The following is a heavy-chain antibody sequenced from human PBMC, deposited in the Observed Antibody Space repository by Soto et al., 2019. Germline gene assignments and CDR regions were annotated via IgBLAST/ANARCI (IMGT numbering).Heavy chain of an antibody. D-gene: IGHD2-2*01. V-gene: IGHV3-33*01. CDR3: ARGRNCSSTSCYFWDYYYYYGMDV. CDR1: GFTFSSYG. Sequence: QVQLVESGGGVVQPGRSLRLSCAASGFTFSSYGMHWVRQAPGKGLEWVAVIWYDGSNKYYADSVKGRFTISRDNSKNPLYLQMNSLRAEDTAVYYCARGRNCSSTSCYFWDYYYYYGMDVWGQGTTVTVSS. CDR2: IWYDGSNK. J-gene: IGHJ6*02.